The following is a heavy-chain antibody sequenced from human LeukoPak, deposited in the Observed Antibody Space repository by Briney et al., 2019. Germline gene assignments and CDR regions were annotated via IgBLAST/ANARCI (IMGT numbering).Heavy chain of an antibody. V-gene: IGHV5-51*01. CDR2: IYPGDSDT. J-gene: IGHJ4*02. CDR1: GYSFTSYW. D-gene: IGHD5-18*01. CDR3: ARHQGYNYGYVDY. Sequence: GEPLKISCKGSGYSFTSYWIGWVCQMPGKGLEWMGIIYPGDSDTRYSPSFQGQVTISADKSINTAYLQWSSLKASDTAMYYCARHQGYNYGYVDYWGQGTLVTVSS.